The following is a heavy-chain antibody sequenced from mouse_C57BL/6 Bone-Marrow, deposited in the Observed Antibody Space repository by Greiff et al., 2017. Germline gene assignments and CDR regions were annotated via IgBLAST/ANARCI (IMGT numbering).Heavy chain of an antibody. J-gene: IGHJ3*01. V-gene: IGHV1-78*01. CDR3: AREGIYYDYDGGFAY. Sequence: QVQLQQSDAEFVKPGASVKISCTVSGYTFTDHTIHWMKQRPEQGLEWIGYIYPRDGSTKYNEKFKGKATFAADKSSSTAYMQLNSLTSEDSAVSFCAREGIYYDYDGGFAYWGQGTLVTVAA. D-gene: IGHD2-4*01. CDR1: GYTFTDHT. CDR2: IYPRDGST.